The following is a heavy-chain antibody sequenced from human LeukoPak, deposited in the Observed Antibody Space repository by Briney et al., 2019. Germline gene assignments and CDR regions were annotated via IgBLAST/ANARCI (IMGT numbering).Heavy chain of an antibody. D-gene: IGHD6-19*01. J-gene: IGHJ4*02. Sequence: RGSLRLSCAASGFTFTNYAMTWVRQAPGKGLEWVSTLSSSGGFAYYANSVKGRFTISRDNSKNTLYLQMDSLRAEDTAVYYCAKNGADSSDWYLDSWGQGTLVTVSS. CDR2: LSSSGGFA. V-gene: IGHV3-23*01. CDR3: AKNGADSSDWYLDS. CDR1: GFTFTNYA.